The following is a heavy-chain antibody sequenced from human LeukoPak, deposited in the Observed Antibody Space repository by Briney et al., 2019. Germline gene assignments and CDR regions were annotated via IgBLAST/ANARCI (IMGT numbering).Heavy chain of an antibody. Sequence: SETLSLTCSVSGASISSTYYYWGWIRQPPGKGLEWIGSIYYSGRTFYNPSLKSRVSISVDTSKNQFSLKLNSVTAADTAVYYCARGRREKLDFWGQGTLVTVSS. CDR3: ARGRREKLDF. V-gene: IGHV4-39*07. CDR2: IYYSGRT. J-gene: IGHJ4*02. CDR1: GASISSTYYY.